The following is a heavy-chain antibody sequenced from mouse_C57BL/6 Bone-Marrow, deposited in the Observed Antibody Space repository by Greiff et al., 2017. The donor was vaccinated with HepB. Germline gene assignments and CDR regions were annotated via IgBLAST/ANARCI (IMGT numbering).Heavy chain of an antibody. D-gene: IGHD2-3*01. CDR2: ISSGSSTI. CDR1: GFTFSDYG. V-gene: IGHV5-17*01. Sequence: EVKLMESGGGLVKPGGSLKLSCAASGFTFSDYGMHWVRQAPEKGLEWVAYISSGSSTIYYADTVKGRFTISRDNAKNTLFLQMTSLRSEDTAMYYCARREGYYAWFAYWGQGTLVTVSA. CDR3: ARREGYYAWFAY. J-gene: IGHJ3*01.